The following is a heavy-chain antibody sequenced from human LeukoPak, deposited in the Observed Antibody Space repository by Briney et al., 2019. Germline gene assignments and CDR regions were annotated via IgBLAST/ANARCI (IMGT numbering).Heavy chain of an antibody. Sequence: GGSLRLSCAASGFTFSSYSMNWVRQAPGKGLEWVSSISSSSSYIYYADSVKGRFTISRDNAKNSLYLQMNSLRAEDTAVYYCARVKGVLIVVVAATPYGMDVWGQGTTVTVS. V-gene: IGHV3-21*01. CDR2: ISSSSSYI. J-gene: IGHJ6*02. D-gene: IGHD2-15*01. CDR3: ARVKGVLIVVVAATPYGMDV. CDR1: GFTFSSYS.